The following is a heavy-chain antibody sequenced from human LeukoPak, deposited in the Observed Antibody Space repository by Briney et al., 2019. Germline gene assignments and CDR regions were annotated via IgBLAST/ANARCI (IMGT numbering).Heavy chain of an antibody. V-gene: IGHV4-4*02. Sequence: SGTLSLTCAVSGGSISSSNWWSWVRQPPGKGLEWIGEIYHSGSTNYNPSLKSRVTISVDKSKNQFSLKLSSVTAADTAVYYCARDRDRPQYSSSWPYYYYGMDVWGQGTTVTVAS. CDR3: ARDRDRPQYSSSWPYYYYGMDV. CDR1: GGSISSSNW. D-gene: IGHD6-13*01. CDR2: IYHSGST. J-gene: IGHJ6*02.